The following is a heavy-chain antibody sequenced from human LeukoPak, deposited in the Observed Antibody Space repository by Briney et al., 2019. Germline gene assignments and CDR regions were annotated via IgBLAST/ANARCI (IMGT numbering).Heavy chain of an antibody. J-gene: IGHJ1*01. V-gene: IGHV3-7*01. CDR2: IKTDGSEK. Sequence: PGGSLRLSCEASGFTFSDSWMTWVRQTPGKGLEWVANIKTDGSEKYYVDSVKGRFTISRDNAKNSLYLQMNSLRAEGTAMYYCATYSTRNAREFQSWGQGTLVTVSS. D-gene: IGHD2/OR15-2a*01. CDR1: GFTFSDSW. CDR3: ATYSTRNAREFQS.